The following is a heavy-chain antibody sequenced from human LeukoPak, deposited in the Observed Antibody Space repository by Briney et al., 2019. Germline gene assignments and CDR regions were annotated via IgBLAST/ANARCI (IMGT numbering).Heavy chain of an antibody. V-gene: IGHV4-4*07. D-gene: IGHD6-13*01. CDR2: IYTSGST. CDR3: AREGIAAAGIRYYYYYMDV. J-gene: IGHJ6*03. CDR1: GGSISSYY. Sequence: SETLSLTCTVSGGSISSYYWSWIRQPAGKGLEWIGRIYTSGSTNYNPSLKSRVAMSVDTSKNQFSLKLSSETAADTAVYYCAREGIAAAGIRYYYYYMDVWGKGTTVTVSS.